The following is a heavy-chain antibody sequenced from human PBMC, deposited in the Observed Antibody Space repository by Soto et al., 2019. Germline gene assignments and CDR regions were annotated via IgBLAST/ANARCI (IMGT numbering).Heavy chain of an antibody. CDR3: ASQGQWLVLVAFDI. Sequence: SETLSLTCTVSGGSISSSSYYWGWIRQPQGKGLEWIGSIYYSGSTYYNPSLKSRVTISVDTSKNQFSLKLSSVTAADTAVYYCASQGQWLVLVAFDIWGQGTMVTVSS. V-gene: IGHV4-39*07. CDR2: IYYSGST. J-gene: IGHJ3*02. CDR1: GGSISSSSYY. D-gene: IGHD6-19*01.